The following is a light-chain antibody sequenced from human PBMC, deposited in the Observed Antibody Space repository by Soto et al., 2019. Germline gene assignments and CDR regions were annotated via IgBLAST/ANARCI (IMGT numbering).Light chain of an antibody. Sequence: DIPMTQSPSTLSASVGDRVTITCRASQSIRIWLAWYQQKPGKAPTLLIYDASNLESGVPSRFSGSGSGTDFTLTISSLQPDDSATYYCQQYNSYSVAFGQGTRLEIE. J-gene: IGKJ5*01. V-gene: IGKV1-5*01. CDR3: QQYNSYSVA. CDR1: QSIRIW. CDR2: DAS.